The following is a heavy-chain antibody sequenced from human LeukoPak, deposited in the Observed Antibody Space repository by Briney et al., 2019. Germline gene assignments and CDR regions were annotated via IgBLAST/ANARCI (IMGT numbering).Heavy chain of an antibody. D-gene: IGHD6-13*01. CDR2: IYYSGST. V-gene: IGHV4-59*01. J-gene: IGHJ6*02. CDR3: ARGRETRDLGGSVWQLVRYYYYYGMDV. CDR1: GGSISSYY. Sequence: SETLSLTCTVSGGSISSYYWSWIRQPPGKGLEWIGYIYYSGSTNYNPSLKSRVTISVDTSKNQFSLKLSSVTAADTAVYYCARGRETRDLGGSVWQLVRYYYYYGMDVWGQGTTVTVSS.